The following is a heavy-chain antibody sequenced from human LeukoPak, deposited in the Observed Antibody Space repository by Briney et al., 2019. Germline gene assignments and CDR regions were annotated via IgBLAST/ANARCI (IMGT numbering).Heavy chain of an antibody. Sequence: PGGSLRLSCAASGFTFRTYWMHWVRQGPGKGLVWLSKISPDGRTATYADSVKGRITISRDNAKNTLYLQINSLTDEDAAVYFCARGTSDWHGTDYWGQGTLVTVSS. V-gene: IGHV3-74*01. CDR3: ARGTSDWHGTDY. J-gene: IGHJ4*02. D-gene: IGHD6-19*01. CDR1: GFTFRTYW. CDR2: ISPDGRTA.